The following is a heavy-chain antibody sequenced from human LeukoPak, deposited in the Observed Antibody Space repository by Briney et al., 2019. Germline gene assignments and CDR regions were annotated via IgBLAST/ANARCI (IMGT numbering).Heavy chain of an antibody. CDR2: ISSSSSYI. CDR3: ARDRSSYGSLNAFDI. CDR1: GFTFSSYS. J-gene: IGHJ3*02. D-gene: IGHD5-18*01. V-gene: IGHV3-21*01. Sequence: GGSLRLSCAASGFTFSSYSMNWVRQAPGKGLEWVSSISSSSSYIYYADSVKGRFTISRDNAKNSLYLQMNSLRAEDTAVYYCARDRSSYGSLNAFDIWGQGTMVTVSS.